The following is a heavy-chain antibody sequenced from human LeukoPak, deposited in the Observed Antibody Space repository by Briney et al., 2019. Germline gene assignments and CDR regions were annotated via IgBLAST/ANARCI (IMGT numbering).Heavy chain of an antibody. D-gene: IGHD3-22*01. CDR1: GFTFSSYA. CDR2: ISGSGGST. V-gene: IGHV3-23*01. J-gene: IGHJ4*02. Sequence: GGSLRLSCAASGFTFSSYAMSWVRQAPGKGLEWVSAISGSGGSTYYADSVKGRFTISRDNSKNTLYLQMNSLRAEDTAVYYCAKGGKRITMIVVVIPFDYWGQGTLVTVSS. CDR3: AKGGKRITMIVVVIPFDY.